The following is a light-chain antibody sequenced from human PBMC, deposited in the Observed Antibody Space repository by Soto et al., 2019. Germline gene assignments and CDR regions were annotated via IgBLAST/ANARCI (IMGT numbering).Light chain of an antibody. CDR1: QSISSY. V-gene: IGKV1-39*01. J-gene: IGKJ2*01. CDR2: ASS. Sequence: DIQMTQSPSSLSISVGDRVTITCRASQSISSYLIWYQQKPGKAPKLQIYASSNLQSGVPSRFSGSGSGTDFTLTISSLQPEDFATYYCQQSYITPYTFGQGTKLDI. CDR3: QQSYITPYT.